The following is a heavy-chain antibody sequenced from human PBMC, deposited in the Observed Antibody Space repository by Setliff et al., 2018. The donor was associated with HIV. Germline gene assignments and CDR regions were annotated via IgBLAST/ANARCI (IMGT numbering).Heavy chain of an antibody. V-gene: IGHV4-59*01. D-gene: IGHD5-12*01. CDR2: IYYSGST. CDR1: GESFSGYY. Sequence: SETLSLTCAVYGESFSGYYWSWIRQPPGKGLEWIGYIYYSGSTNYNPSLKSRVTIPIDTSKSQFSLKLTSVTTADTAMYYCAGRGGYNDWYFDYWGQGALVTVSS. CDR3: AGRGGYNDWYFDY. J-gene: IGHJ4*02.